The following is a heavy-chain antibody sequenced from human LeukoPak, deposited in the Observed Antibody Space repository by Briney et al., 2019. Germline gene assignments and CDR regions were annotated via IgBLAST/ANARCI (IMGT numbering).Heavy chain of an antibody. D-gene: IGHD2-2*02. CDR3: ARHLGYCSSTSCYNFDY. J-gene: IGHJ4*02. Sequence: SETLSLTCTVSGGSISSSSYYWGWIRQPPGKGLEWIGSIYYSGSTYYNPSLKSRVTISVDTSKNQFSLKLSSVTAADTAVYYCARHLGYCSSTSCYNFDYWGQGTLVTVSS. CDR1: GGSISSSSYY. CDR2: IYYSGST. V-gene: IGHV4-39*01.